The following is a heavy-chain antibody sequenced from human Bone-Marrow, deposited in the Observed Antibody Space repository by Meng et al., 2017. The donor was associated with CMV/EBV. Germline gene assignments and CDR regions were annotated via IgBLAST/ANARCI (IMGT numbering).Heavy chain of an antibody. D-gene: IGHD6-13*01. Sequence: GSLRLSCTVSGGSISSYYWSWIRQPPGKGLEWIGYIYYSGSTNYNPSLKSRVTISVDTSKNQFSLKLSSVTAADTAVYYCARARSLVLPPYYFDYWGQGTLVTVYS. CDR2: IYYSGST. V-gene: IGHV4-59*01. CDR3: ARARSLVLPPYYFDY. CDR1: GGSISSYY. J-gene: IGHJ4*02.